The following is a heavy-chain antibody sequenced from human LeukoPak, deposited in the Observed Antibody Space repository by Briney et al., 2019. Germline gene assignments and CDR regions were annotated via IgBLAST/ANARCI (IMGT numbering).Heavy chain of an antibody. CDR3: ARSGSGSYYYYYYYMDV. CDR1: GGSISSYY. D-gene: IGHD3-10*01. V-gene: IGHV4-59*01. J-gene: IGHJ6*03. CDR2: IYYSGST. Sequence: SETLSLTCTVSGGSISSYYWSWIRQPPGKGLEWIGYIYYSGSTNYNPSLKSRVTTSVDTSKNQFSLKLSSVTAADTAVYYCARSGSGSYYYYYYYMDVWGKGTTVTISS.